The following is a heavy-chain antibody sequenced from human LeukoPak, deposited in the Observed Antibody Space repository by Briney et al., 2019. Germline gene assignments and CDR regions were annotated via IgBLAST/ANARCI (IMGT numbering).Heavy chain of an antibody. Sequence: PGGSLRLSCAASGFTFSSYWMSWVRQAPGKGLEWVANIKQDGSEKYYVDSVKGRFTISRDSAKNSLYLQMNSLRAEDTAVYYCARGGGCSGGSCYSTTPYYYYGMDVWGQGTTVTVSS. CDR1: GFTFSSYW. CDR3: ARGGGCSGGSCYSTTPYYYYGMDV. V-gene: IGHV3-7*01. J-gene: IGHJ6*02. CDR2: IKQDGSEK. D-gene: IGHD2-15*01.